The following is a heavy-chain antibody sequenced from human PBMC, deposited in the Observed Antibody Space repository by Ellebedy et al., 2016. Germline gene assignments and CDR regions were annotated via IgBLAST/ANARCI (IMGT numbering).Heavy chain of an antibody. Sequence: GESLKISXAASGFTFSTYNMNWVRQAPGKGLEWVSSISSSSSYIYYADSVKGRFTISRDNAKNSLYLQMNSLRAEDTAVYYCAREGDGYFDYWGQGTLVTVSS. CDR3: AREGDGYFDY. CDR2: ISSSSSYI. V-gene: IGHV3-21*01. J-gene: IGHJ4*02. D-gene: IGHD3-16*01. CDR1: GFTFSTYN.